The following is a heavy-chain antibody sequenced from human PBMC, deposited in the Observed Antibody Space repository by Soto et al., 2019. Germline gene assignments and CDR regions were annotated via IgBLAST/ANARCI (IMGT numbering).Heavy chain of an antibody. Sequence: SETLSLTCTVSGAALSSGGYFYTWVRQPPGKGLECIGHLYYSGGTNYNPSLKSRVTISLDKSNSQFSLRLISVTAADTAVYYCTREQSGDNYFDXWGQRPLVTASX. J-gene: IGHJ5*02. CDR3: TREQSGDNYFDX. CDR1: GAALSSGGYF. D-gene: IGHD1-20*01. V-gene: IGHV4-61*08. CDR2: LYYSGGT.